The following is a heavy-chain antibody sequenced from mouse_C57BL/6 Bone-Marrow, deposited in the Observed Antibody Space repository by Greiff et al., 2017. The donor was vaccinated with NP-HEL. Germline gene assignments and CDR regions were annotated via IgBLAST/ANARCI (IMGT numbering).Heavy chain of an antibody. CDR1: GYAFTNYL. J-gene: IGHJ3*01. CDR3: ASRGDGYPFAY. Sequence: QVQLQQSGAELVRPGTSVKVSCKASGYAFTNYLIEWVKQRPGQGLEWIGVINPGSGGTNYNEQFKGKATLTADKSSSTAYMQLSSLTSEDSAVYFCASRGDGYPFAYWGQGTLVTVSA. CDR2: INPGSGGT. D-gene: IGHD2-3*01. V-gene: IGHV1-54*01.